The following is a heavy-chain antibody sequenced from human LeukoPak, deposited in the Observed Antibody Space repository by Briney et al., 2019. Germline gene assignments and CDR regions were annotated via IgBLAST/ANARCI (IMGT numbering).Heavy chain of an antibody. CDR1: NGPITSTKW. Sequence: SETLSLTCTVSNGPITSTKWWSWVRPPPGKGLEWIGEISHTGGTNYNPSFNSRVTMSVDKSKNQFSLNLKSVTAADTALYYCASSSLVVVVTYGFDIWGRGTAVTVSS. J-gene: IGHJ3*02. V-gene: IGHV4-4*02. D-gene: IGHD2-21*01. CDR3: ASSSLVVVVTYGFDI. CDR2: ISHTGGT.